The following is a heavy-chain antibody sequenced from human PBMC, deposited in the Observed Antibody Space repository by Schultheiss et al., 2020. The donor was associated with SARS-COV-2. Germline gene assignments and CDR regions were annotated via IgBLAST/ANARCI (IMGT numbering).Heavy chain of an antibody. Sequence: SCAASGFTFSDYYMSWIRQAPGKGLEWVAVISYDGSNKYYADSVKGRFTISRDNSKNTLYLQMNSLRAEDTAVYYCARTWTQLVGPAYWGQGTRVTVSS. D-gene: IGHD6-6*01. CDR3: ARTWTQLVGPAY. V-gene: IGHV3-30-3*01. CDR2: ISYDGSNK. J-gene: IGHJ4*02. CDR1: GFTFSDYY.